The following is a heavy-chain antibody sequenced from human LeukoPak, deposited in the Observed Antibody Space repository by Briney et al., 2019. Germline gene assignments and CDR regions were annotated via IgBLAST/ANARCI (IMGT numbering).Heavy chain of an antibody. CDR3: AGSDTIGYLPREWDYWYFDL. CDR1: GFTFSSYE. D-gene: IGHD3-22*01. CDR2: ISSSGSTI. J-gene: IGHJ2*01. V-gene: IGHV3-48*03. Sequence: GGSLRLSCAASGFTFSSYEMNWVRQAPGKGLEWVSYISSSGSTIYYADSVKGRFTVSRDNAKNSLYLQMSSLRAEDTAVYYCAGSDTIGYLPREWDYWYFDLWGRGTLVTVSS.